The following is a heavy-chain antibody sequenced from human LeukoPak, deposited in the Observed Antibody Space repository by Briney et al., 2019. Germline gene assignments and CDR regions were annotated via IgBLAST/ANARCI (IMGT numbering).Heavy chain of an antibody. CDR3: ARDRPNYYGSDGHYYRRDDDY. V-gene: IGHV3-23*01. J-gene: IGHJ4*02. CDR1: GFTFANYW. CDR2: ITSRDGTT. D-gene: IGHD3-22*01. Sequence: GGSLRLSCTASGFTFANYWMSWVRQTPGKGLEWVSSITSRDGTTYYADSVKGRFTISRDNSENTLYLQMNSLRAEDSALYYCARDRPNYYGSDGHYYRRDDDYWGQGTLVTVSS.